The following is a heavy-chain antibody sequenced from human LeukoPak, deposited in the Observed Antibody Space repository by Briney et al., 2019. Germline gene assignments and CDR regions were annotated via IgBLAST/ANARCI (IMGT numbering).Heavy chain of an antibody. J-gene: IGHJ4*02. CDR1: GFTFSSYG. CDR3: AKSRWDIVVVPAASYFDH. V-gene: IGHV3-30*18. CDR2: ISYDGSNK. Sequence: PGGSLRLSCAASGFTFSSYGMHWVRQAPGKGLEWVAVISYDGSNKYYADSVKGRFTISRDNSKNTLCLQMNSLRAEDTAVYYCAKSRWDIVVVPAASYFDHWGQGTLVTVSS. D-gene: IGHD2-2*01.